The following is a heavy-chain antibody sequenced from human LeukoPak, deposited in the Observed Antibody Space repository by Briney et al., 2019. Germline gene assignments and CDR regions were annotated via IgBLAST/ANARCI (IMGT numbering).Heavy chain of an antibody. CDR1: GGSISSYY. Sequence: SETLSLTCTVSGGSISSYYWSWIRQPAGKGLEWIGRIYTSGSTNYNPSLKSRVTMSVDTSKNQFSLKLSSVTAADTAVYYCAREDIVVVPAAQLDAFDIWGQGTMVTVSS. CDR2: IYTSGST. CDR3: AREDIVVVPAAQLDAFDI. J-gene: IGHJ3*02. D-gene: IGHD2-2*01. V-gene: IGHV4-4*07.